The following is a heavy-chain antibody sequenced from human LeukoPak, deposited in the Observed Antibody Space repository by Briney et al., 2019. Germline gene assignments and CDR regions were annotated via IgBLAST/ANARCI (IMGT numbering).Heavy chain of an antibody. Sequence: PSETLSLTCAVYGGSFSGYYWSWIRQPPGKGLEWIGSIYYSGSTYYNPSLKSRVTISVDTSKNQFSLKLSSVTAADTAVYYCARTRWLQYFDYWGQGTLVTVSS. CDR2: IYYSGST. CDR3: ARTRWLQYFDY. J-gene: IGHJ4*02. D-gene: IGHD5-24*01. CDR1: GGSFSGYY. V-gene: IGHV4-34*01.